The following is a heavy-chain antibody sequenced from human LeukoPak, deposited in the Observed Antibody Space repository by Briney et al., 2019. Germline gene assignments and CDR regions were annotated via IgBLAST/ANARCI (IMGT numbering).Heavy chain of an antibody. J-gene: IGHJ4*02. D-gene: IGHD5-18*01. Sequence: SETLSLTCTVSGGSISSYYWSWIRQPPGKGLEWIGYIYYSGSTNYNPSFKSRVTISVDTSKNQFSLKLSSVTAADTAVYYCARDLCGYSYGCFDYWGQGTLVTVSS. CDR2: IYYSGST. CDR1: GGSISSYY. V-gene: IGHV4-59*01. CDR3: ARDLCGYSYGCFDY.